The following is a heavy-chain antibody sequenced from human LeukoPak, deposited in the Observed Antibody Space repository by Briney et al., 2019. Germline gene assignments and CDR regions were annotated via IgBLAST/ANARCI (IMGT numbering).Heavy chain of an antibody. CDR2: TSGPGGST. CDR3: AKVKAGPYYYYGLDV. CDR1: GFTFSSYA. V-gene: IGHV3-23*01. J-gene: IGHJ6*02. Sequence: GGSLRLSCAASGFTFSSYAMTWVRQAPGKGLEWVSSTSGPGGSTYYADSVKGRFTISRDNSKNTLYLQVNSLRAEDTAVYYCAKVKAGPYYYYGLDVWGQGTTVTVSS.